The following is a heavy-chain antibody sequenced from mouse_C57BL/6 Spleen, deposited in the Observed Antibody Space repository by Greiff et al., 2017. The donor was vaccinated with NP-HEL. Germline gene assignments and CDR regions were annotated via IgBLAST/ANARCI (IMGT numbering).Heavy chain of an antibody. D-gene: IGHD2-1*01. CDR1: GFTFSDYG. CDR3: ARGDGNYFYWYFDV. CDR2: ISSGSSTI. J-gene: IGHJ1*03. V-gene: IGHV5-17*01. Sequence: DVKLVESGGGLVKPGGSLKLSCAASGFTFSDYGMHWVRQAPEKGLEWVAYISSGSSTIYYADTVKGRFTISRDNAKNTLFLQMTSLRSEDTAMYYCARGDGNYFYWYFDVWGTGTTVTVSS.